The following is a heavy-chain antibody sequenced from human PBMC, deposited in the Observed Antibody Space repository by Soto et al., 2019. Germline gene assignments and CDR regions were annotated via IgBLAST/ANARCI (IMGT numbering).Heavy chain of an antibody. D-gene: IGHD3-22*01. Sequence: GGSLRLSCAASGFTFSSYAMSWVRQAPGKGLEWVSAISGSGGSTYYADSVKGRFTISRDNSKNTLYLQMNSLRAEDTAVYYCAKSLQPYYYDSSGPLLFDYWGQGTLVTVSS. V-gene: IGHV3-23*01. CDR2: ISGSGGST. CDR1: GFTFSSYA. CDR3: AKSLQPYYYDSSGPLLFDY. J-gene: IGHJ4*02.